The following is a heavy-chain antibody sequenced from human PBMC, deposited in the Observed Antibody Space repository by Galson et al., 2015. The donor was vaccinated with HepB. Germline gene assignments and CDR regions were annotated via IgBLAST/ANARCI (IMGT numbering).Heavy chain of an antibody. V-gene: IGHV3-33*01. D-gene: IGHD3-3*01. CDR2: IWYDGSNK. CDR3: ARESTIFGVVTPLDY. J-gene: IGHJ4*02. CDR1: GFTFSSYG. Sequence: SLRLSCAASGFTFSSYGTHWVRQAPGKGLEWVAVIWYDGSNKYYADSVKGRFTISRDNSKNTLYLQMNSLRAEDTAVYYCARESTIFGVVTPLDYWGQGTLVTVSS.